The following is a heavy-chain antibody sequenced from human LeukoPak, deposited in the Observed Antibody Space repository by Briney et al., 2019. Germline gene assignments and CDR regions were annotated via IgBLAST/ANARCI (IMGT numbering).Heavy chain of an antibody. CDR3: ARHRPPPIAAAGPHADFDY. Sequence: SETLSLTCTVSGGSISSSSYHWGWIRQPPGKGLEWIGSIYYSGSTYYNPSLKSRVTISVDTSKNQFSLKLSSVTAADTAVYYCARHRPPPIAAAGPHADFDYWGQGTLVTVSS. CDR2: IYYSGST. J-gene: IGHJ4*02. D-gene: IGHD6-13*01. V-gene: IGHV4-39*01. CDR1: GGSISSSSYH.